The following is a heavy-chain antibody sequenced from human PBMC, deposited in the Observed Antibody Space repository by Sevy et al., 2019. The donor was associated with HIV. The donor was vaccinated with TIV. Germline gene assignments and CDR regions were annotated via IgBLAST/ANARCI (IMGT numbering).Heavy chain of an antibody. CDR2: IYKRGST. CDR3: ARGQLEVTGPHIDY. CDR1: GGSISSYY. J-gene: IGHJ4*02. D-gene: IGHD2-21*02. Sequence: SETLSLTCTVSGGSISSYYWSWIRQPPEKGLEWIGYIYKRGSTKYSPSLKSRVTISVDTSKNQFSLKLSSVTAADTAVYYCARGQLEVTGPHIDYWGQGTLVTVSS. V-gene: IGHV4-59*01.